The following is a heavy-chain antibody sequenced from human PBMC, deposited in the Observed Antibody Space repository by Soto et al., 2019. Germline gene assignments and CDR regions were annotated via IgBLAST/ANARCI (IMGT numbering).Heavy chain of an antibody. Sequence: QVQLQESGPGLVKPSGTLSLTFAVSGGSFTSNNWWTWVRQPPGQGLEWIGEIYRTGSTNYNPSLKSRVIISLDKSENQFSLKVTSLTAADTAVYYCASRDPGTSVDYWGQGTLVTVSS. CDR2: IYRTGST. V-gene: IGHV4-4*02. CDR3: ASRDPGTSVDY. CDR1: GGSFTSNNW. J-gene: IGHJ4*02. D-gene: IGHD1-7*01.